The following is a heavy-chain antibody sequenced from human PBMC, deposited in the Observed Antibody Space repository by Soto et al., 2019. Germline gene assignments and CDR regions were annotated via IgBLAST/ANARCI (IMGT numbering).Heavy chain of an antibody. J-gene: IGHJ4*02. CDR3: ARLAEGNYYDTYDY. D-gene: IGHD3-22*01. Sequence: PSETLSLTCTVSGGSISSYYWSWIRQPPGKGLEWIGYIYYSGSTNYNPSLKSRVTISVDTSKNQFSLKLSSVTAADTAVYYCARLAEGNYYDTYDYWGQGTLVTVSS. V-gene: IGHV4-59*01. CDR1: GGSISSYY. CDR2: IYYSGST.